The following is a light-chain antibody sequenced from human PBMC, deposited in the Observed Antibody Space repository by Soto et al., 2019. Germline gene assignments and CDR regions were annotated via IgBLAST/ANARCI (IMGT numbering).Light chain of an antibody. CDR3: APWGDSLSGPV. V-gene: IGLV1-47*01. CDR2: RNN. J-gene: IGLJ7*01. Sequence: QSVLTQPPSASGTPGQRVTISCSGSSSNIGSNYVYWYQQLPGTAPKLLIYRNNQRPSGVPDRFSGSKSGTSASLAISGLRGAGEGVYDCAPWGDSLSGPVFGGGTQLTVL. CDR1: SSNIGSNY.